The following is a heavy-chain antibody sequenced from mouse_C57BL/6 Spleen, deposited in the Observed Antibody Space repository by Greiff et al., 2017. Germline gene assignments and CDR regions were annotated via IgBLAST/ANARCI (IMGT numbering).Heavy chain of an antibody. Sequence: EVHLVESGGDLVKPGGSLKLSCAASGFTFSSYGMSWVRQTPDKRLEWVATISSGGSYTYYPDSVKGRFTISRDNAKNTLYLQMSSLKSEDTAMYYCARIYYYGSSPFAMDYWGQGTSVTVSS. CDR2: ISSGGSYT. J-gene: IGHJ4*01. V-gene: IGHV5-6*01. D-gene: IGHD1-1*01. CDR3: ARIYYYGSSPFAMDY. CDR1: GFTFSSYG.